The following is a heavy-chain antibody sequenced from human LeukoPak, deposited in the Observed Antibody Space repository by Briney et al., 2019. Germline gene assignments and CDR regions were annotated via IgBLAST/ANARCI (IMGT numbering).Heavy chain of an antibody. CDR1: AYTVTNYY. J-gene: IGHJ4*02. Sequence: ASVKVSCKASAYTVTNYYMHWVRQAPGQGLEWMGMINPSISSRTYAQKFQGRVTVTSDTSTSTVYMEVSSLRSEDTAIYYCARSGMWFSTNDWGQGTLVTVSS. D-gene: IGHD2-21*01. CDR3: ARSGMWFSTND. CDR2: INPSISSR. V-gene: IGHV1-46*01.